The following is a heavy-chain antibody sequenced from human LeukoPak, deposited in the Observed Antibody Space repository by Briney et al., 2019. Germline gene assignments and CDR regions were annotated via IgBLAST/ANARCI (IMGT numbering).Heavy chain of an antibody. CDR3: ATHGGDGYNYSDY. CDR2: IIPIFGIA. J-gene: IGHJ4*02. Sequence: SVKGSCKASGGTFSSYAISWVRQAPGQGLEWMGRIIPIFGIANYAQKFQGRVTITADKSTSTAYMELSSLRSEDTAVYYCATHGGDGYNYSDYWGQGTLVTVSS. D-gene: IGHD5-24*01. CDR1: GGTFSSYA. V-gene: IGHV1-69*04.